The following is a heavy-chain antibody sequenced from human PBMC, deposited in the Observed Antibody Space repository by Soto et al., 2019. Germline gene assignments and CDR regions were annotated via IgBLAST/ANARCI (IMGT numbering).Heavy chain of an antibody. CDR1: GVSLNTADTW. J-gene: IGHJ6*02. D-gene: IGHD1-1*01. CDR3: VRSRQMESGNDYGLDV. CDR2: YHSGGSN. Sequence: QVQLQESGSGLVKPSQSLSLTCTVSGVSLNTADTWWSWIRQSPGKGLEFIGYYHSGGSNYYDAYFRRRVIISADTSNSQFSLKLSSVTVADTAVYFCVRSRQMESGNDYGLDVWGQGTTVTVSS. V-gene: IGHV4-30-4*01.